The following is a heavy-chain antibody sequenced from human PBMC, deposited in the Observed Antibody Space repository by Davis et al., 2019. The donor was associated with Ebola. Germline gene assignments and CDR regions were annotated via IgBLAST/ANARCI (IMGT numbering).Heavy chain of an antibody. CDR3: ARLYNWNDGGAFDI. CDR1: GGSISSYY. CDR2: IHYSGST. D-gene: IGHD1-20*01. V-gene: IGHV4-59*01. J-gene: IGHJ3*02. Sequence: GSLRLSCTVPGGSISSYYWSWIRQPPGKGLEWIGYIHYSGSTIYNPSLKSRVTISVDTSKNQFSLKLSSVTAADTAVYYCARLYNWNDGGAFDIWGQGTMVTVSS.